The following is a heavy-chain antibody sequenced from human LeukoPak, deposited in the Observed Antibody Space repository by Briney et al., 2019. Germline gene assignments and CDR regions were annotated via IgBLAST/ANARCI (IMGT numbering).Heavy chain of an antibody. CDR2: IRGSSSYM. Sequence: GGSLRLSCAASGFTFTNFAMHWVRQAPGKGLEWVSFIRGSSSYMYYADSVKGRFTISRDNAKNSLYLQMNNLRAEDTAVYYCAREGVGYYLDQWGQGTLVTVSS. D-gene: IGHD2-15*01. CDR3: AREGVGYYLDQ. CDR1: GFTFTNFA. V-gene: IGHV3-21*01. J-gene: IGHJ4*02.